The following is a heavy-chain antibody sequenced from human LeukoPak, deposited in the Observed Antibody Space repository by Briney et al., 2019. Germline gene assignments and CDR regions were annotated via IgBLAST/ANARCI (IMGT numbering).Heavy chain of an antibody. CDR2: IYHSGST. J-gene: IGHJ5*02. Sequence: SETLSLTCAVSGGSISSGGYSWSWIRQPPGKGLEWIGYIYHSGSTYYNPSLKSRVTISVDTSKNQFSLKLSSVTAADTAVYYCARAGIAVANWFDPWGQGTLVTVSS. V-gene: IGHV4-30-2*05. CDR1: GGSISSGGYS. CDR3: ARAGIAVANWFDP. D-gene: IGHD6-19*01.